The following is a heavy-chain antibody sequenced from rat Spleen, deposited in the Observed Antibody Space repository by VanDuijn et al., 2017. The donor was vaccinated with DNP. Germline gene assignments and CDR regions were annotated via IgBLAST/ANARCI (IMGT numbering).Heavy chain of an antibody. Sequence: EVQLVGSGGGLVQPGRSLKLSCAASGFTFSDYYMAWVRQAPKKGLEWVAAISYEGSSTYYGDSVKGRFTVSRNNAKSTLYLQMNSLRSEDTATYYCARGGGGSDYWGQGVMVTVSS. D-gene: IGHD4-1*01. CDR3: ARGGGGSDY. CDR1: GFTFSDYY. CDR2: ISYEGSST. V-gene: IGHV5-22*01. J-gene: IGHJ2*01.